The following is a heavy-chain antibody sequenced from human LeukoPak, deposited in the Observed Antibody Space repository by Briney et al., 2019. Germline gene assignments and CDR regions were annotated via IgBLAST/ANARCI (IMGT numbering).Heavy chain of an antibody. J-gene: IGHJ4*02. D-gene: IGHD3-22*01. V-gene: IGHV4-59*08. CDR2: IYYSGST. CDR1: GGSISGYY. CDR3: ARLVDSSGYYKY. Sequence: SETLPLTCTVSGGSISGYYWSWIRQPPGKGLELIGYIYYSGSTNYNTSLKSRVTISVDTSKNQFSLKLSSVTAADTAVYYCARLVDSSGYYKYWGQGTLVTVSP.